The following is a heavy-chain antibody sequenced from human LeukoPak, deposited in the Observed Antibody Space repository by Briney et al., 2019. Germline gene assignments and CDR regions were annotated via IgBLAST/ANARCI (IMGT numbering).Heavy chain of an antibody. CDR2: INHSGST. D-gene: IGHD4-17*01. Sequence: SETLSLTCAVYGGSFSGYYWSWIRQPPGKGLEWIGEINHSGSTNYNPSLKSRVTISVDTSKNQFSLKLSSVTAADTAVYYCAREGDYSGWFDPWGQGTLVTVSS. J-gene: IGHJ5*02. CDR3: AREGDYSGWFDP. V-gene: IGHV4-34*01. CDR1: GGSFSGYY.